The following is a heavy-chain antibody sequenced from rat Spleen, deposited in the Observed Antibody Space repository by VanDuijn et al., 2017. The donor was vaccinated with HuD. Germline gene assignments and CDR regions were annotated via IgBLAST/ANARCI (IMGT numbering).Heavy chain of an antibody. CDR3: TTLSY. CDR1: GFTFSDYY. V-gene: IGHV5-20*01. Sequence: EVQLVESGGGLVQPGNSLKLSCAASGFTFSDYYMAWVRQAPTKGLEWVASISYDGSSTYYRDSVKGRFTISRDNAKSTLYLQMDSLRSEDTATYYCTTLSYWGQGVMVTVSS. D-gene: IGHD2-6*01. J-gene: IGHJ2*01. CDR2: ISYDGSST.